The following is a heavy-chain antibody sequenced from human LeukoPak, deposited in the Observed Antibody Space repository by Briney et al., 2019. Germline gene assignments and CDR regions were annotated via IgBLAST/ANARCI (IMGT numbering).Heavy chain of an antibody. Sequence: PGRSLRLSCAASGFTFSDYYMSWIRQAPGKGLEWVSYISSTSSYINYADSVKGRFTISRDNAKNSLFLQMNSLRAEDTAVYYCAGVSQWLVPYWGQGTLVTVSS. D-gene: IGHD6-19*01. CDR2: ISSTSSYI. CDR3: AGVSQWLVPY. V-gene: IGHV3-11*03. J-gene: IGHJ4*02. CDR1: GFTFSDYY.